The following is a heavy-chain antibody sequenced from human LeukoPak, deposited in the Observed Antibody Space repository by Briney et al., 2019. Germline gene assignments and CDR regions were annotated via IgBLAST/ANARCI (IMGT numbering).Heavy chain of an antibody. J-gene: IGHJ4*02. D-gene: IGHD6-19*01. CDR3: ASSTSGWYNGNDY. CDR1: GGSISIKRYY. Sequence: SQSMSLTCTVSGGSISIKRYYWDWILHPPLKGLDGTGSVYYTGNTYYHQSVQNRHSIVLDTSNNPSTMNLRSVTGAGTAVYFCASSTSGWYNGNDYWGQGTLVTVSS. CDR2: VYYTGNT. V-gene: IGHV4-39*02.